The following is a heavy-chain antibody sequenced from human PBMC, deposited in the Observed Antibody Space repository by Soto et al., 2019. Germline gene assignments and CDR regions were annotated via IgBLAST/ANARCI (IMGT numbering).Heavy chain of an antibody. Sequence: GASVNVSCKASGYTITSYGISWVRQAPGQGLEWMGWINVYNGNTNYAQKLQGRVTMTTDTSTSTAYLDLRSLRSDDTAVYFCARDTSRGEYDYWGQGTLVTVSS. CDR1: GYTITSYG. CDR3: ARDTSRGEYDY. J-gene: IGHJ4*02. CDR2: INVYNGNT. V-gene: IGHV1-18*01. D-gene: IGHD3-10*01.